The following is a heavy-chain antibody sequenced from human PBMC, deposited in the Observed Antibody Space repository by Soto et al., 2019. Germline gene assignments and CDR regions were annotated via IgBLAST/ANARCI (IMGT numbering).Heavy chain of an antibody. CDR2: ISGSGGST. D-gene: IGHD2-15*01. CDR1: GFTFSSYA. V-gene: IGHV3-23*01. Sequence: HPGGSLRLSCAASGFTFSSYAMSWVRQAPGKGLEWVSAISGSGGSTYYADSVKGRFTISRDNSKNTLYLQMNSLRAEDTAVYYCAKAEGVVVVAATLGYWGQGTLVTVSS. CDR3: AKAEGVVVVAATLGY. J-gene: IGHJ4*02.